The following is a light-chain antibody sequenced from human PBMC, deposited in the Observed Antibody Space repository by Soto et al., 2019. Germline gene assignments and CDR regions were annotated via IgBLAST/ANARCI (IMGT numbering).Light chain of an antibody. CDR2: EVS. CDR1: SSDVGGYNY. CDR3: SSYTSSSTWV. Sequence: QSVLTQPASVSGSPGQSITISCTGTSSDVGGYNYVSWYQHLPGKAPKLMIHEVSNRPSGVSNRFSGSKSGNTASLTISGLQGEDEADYYCSSYTSSSTWVFGGGTKVPVL. J-gene: IGLJ3*02. V-gene: IGLV2-14*01.